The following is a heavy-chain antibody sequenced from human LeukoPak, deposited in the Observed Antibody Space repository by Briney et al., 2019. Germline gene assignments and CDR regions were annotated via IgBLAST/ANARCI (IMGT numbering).Heavy chain of an antibody. D-gene: IGHD2-21*02. CDR2: IWYDGSNK. J-gene: IGHJ4*02. V-gene: IGHV3-33*01. CDR3: ASGGCGGDCYSDFDY. CDR1: GFTFSSYG. Sequence: GGSLRLSCAASGFTFSSYGMHWVRKAPGKGLEWVAVIWYDGSNKYYADSVKGRFTISRDNSKNTLYLQMNSLRAEDTAVYYCASGGCGGDCYSDFDYWGQGTLVTVSS.